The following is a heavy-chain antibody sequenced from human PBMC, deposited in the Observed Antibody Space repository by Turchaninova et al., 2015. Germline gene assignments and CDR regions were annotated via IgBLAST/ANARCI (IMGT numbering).Heavy chain of an antibody. CDR2: INHSGST. Sequence: VQLQQWGAGLLKPSETLSLTCAVYGGSFSVVYWIWSRQPPGKGMEWIGEINHSGSTNYNPSLKSRVTISVDTSKSQFSLKVTSVTAADTAVYYCARGYRLDYWGLGTLVTVSS. V-gene: IGHV4-34*01. CDR3: ARGYRLDY. CDR1: GGSFSVVY. J-gene: IGHJ4*02.